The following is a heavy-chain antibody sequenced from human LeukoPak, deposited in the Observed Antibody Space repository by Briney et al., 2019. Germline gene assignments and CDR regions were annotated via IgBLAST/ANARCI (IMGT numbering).Heavy chain of an antibody. CDR2: IYYSGST. CDR3: ARDRSGMNYFDY. V-gene: IGHV4-30-4*02. CDR1: GGSISSGDYY. J-gene: IGHJ4*02. D-gene: IGHD3-10*01. Sequence: SETLSLTCTVSGGSISSGDYYWSWIRQPPGKGLEWIGYIYYSGSTYYNPSLKSRVTISVDTSKNQFSLKLSSVTAADTAVYYCARDRSGMNYFDYWGQGTLVTVSS.